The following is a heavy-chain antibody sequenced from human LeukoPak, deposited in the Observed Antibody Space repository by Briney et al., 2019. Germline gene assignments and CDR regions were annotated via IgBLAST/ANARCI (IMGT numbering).Heavy chain of an antibody. J-gene: IGHJ4*02. V-gene: IGHV3-15*01. CDR3: ATEWFFSASGTTERLDD. D-gene: IGHD3-10*01. Sequence: PGGSLRLSCAASGVTFNNAWVSWVRQAAGKGLEWVGRIKTKTGDGTTDYAAPVKGRFTISRDESRNTVYLQMNSLKTEDTAVYYCATEWFFSASGTTERLDDWGQGTLVTVSS. CDR2: IKTKTGDGTT. CDR1: GVTFNNAW.